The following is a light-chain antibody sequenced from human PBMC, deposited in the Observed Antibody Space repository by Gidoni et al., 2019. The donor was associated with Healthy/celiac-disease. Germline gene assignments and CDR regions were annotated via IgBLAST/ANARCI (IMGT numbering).Light chain of an antibody. CDR3: QQYDNLLLT. CDR2: DSS. CDR1: QDIRNY. V-gene: IGKV1-33*01. Sequence: DMQMTQSPSSLSASVGDRVTITCQASQDIRNYLNWYQQKPGKAPKLLIYDSSNLEPGVPSRFSGSGSVTDFTFTIRRLHPEFIATYYCQQYDNLLLTFGGGTQVEIK. J-gene: IGKJ4*01.